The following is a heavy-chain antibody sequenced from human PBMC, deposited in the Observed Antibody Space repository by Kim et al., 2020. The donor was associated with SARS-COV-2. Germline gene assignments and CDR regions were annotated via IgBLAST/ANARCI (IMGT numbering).Heavy chain of an antibody. CDR1: GFTFSSYS. D-gene: IGHD5-12*01. V-gene: IGHV3-21*01. CDR3: ARNPGSGRDGYNIGY. Sequence: GGSLRLSCAASGFTFSSYSMNWVRQAPGKGLEWVSSISSSSSYIYYADSVKGRFTISRDNAKNSLYLQMNSLRAEDTAVYYCARNPGSGRDGYNIGYWGQGTLVTVSS. CDR2: ISSSSSYI. J-gene: IGHJ4*02.